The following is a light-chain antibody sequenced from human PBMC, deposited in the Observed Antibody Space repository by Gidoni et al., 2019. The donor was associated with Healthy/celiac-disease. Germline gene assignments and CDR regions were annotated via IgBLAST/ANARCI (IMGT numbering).Light chain of an antibody. V-gene: IGKV3-15*01. Sequence: EIVIPQSPPTLSVSPGERATLSSRASQDVSSNLAWYQQKPGQAPRLLIYGASTRATGIPARFSGSGSGTEFTLTISSLQSEDFAVYYCQQYNNWWTFGQGTKVEIK. J-gene: IGKJ1*01. CDR2: GAS. CDR1: QDVSSN. CDR3: QQYNNWWT.